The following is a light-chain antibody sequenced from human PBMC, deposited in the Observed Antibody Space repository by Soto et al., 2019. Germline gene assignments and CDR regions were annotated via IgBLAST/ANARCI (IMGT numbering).Light chain of an antibody. J-gene: IGKJ5*01. CDR2: AAS. CDR1: QSIRSH. Sequence: IPITQSPASLSAYVGDRVSITCRASQSIRSHLNWYQQKAGKAPRVLIYAASSLQGGVPSRFSGSGSGTDLTITISSLQPEDGETDECQQSYSTPITFCQGTRLEI. V-gene: IGKV1-39*01. CDR3: QQSYSTPIT.